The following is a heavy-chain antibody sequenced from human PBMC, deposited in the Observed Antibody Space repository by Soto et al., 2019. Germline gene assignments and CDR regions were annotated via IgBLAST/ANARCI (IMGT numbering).Heavy chain of an antibody. J-gene: IGHJ5*02. CDR1: GGSISSYY. V-gene: IGHV4-59*01. D-gene: IGHD6-19*01. CDR3: ARTRIAVAGTLIDP. Sequence: PSETLSLTCTVSGGSISSYYWSWIRQPPGKGLEWIGYIYYSGSTNYNPSLKSRVTISVDTSKNQFSLKLSSVTAADTAVYYCARTRIAVAGTLIDPWGQGTLVTVSS. CDR2: IYYSGST.